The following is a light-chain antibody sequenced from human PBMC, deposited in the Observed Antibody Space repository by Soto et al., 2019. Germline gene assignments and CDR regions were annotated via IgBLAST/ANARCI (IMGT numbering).Light chain of an antibody. CDR3: HQYNKWPPT. V-gene: IGKV3-15*01. Sequence: EIVMTQSPFTLSVSPGERATLSCRASQSVDSDLAWYQQKRGQAPRLLIYDASTRATGIPGRFSGSGSGTEFTLTISSLQSEDFAVYYCHQYNKWPPTFGQGTKVDIK. J-gene: IGKJ1*01. CDR1: QSVDSD. CDR2: DAS.